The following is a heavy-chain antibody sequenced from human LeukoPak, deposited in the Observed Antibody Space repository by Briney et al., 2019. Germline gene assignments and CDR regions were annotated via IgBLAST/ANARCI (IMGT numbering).Heavy chain of an antibody. CDR3: ARDFRDGDSVFYYYMDV. J-gene: IGHJ6*03. D-gene: IGHD2-21*02. CDR1: GGSISSHY. Sequence: SETLSLTCTVSGGSISSHYWSWIRQPPGKGLEWIGYIYYSGRTNCNPSLKSRGTISIDTSKNQFSLKLSSVTAADTAVYYCARDFRDGDSVFYYYMDVWGKGTTVTVSS. V-gene: IGHV4-59*11. CDR2: IYYSGRT.